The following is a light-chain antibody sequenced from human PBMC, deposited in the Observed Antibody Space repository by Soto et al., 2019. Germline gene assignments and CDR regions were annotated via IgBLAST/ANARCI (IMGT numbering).Light chain of an antibody. Sequence: DLQMTQSPSTLSASVGDRVTITCRASQRISNWLAWYQQKTGKAPKLLIYDASTLESGVPSRFGGSGSGTEFTLTISSLQPDDFATYYCQQYNSYPWTFGQGTKVEIK. CDR1: QRISNW. CDR3: QQYNSYPWT. J-gene: IGKJ1*01. CDR2: DAS. V-gene: IGKV1-5*01.